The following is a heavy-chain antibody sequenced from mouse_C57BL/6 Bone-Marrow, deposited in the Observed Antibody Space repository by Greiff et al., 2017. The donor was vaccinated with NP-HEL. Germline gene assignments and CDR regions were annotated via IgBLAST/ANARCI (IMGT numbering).Heavy chain of an antibody. J-gene: IGHJ2*01. Sequence: DVQLQESGPGMVKPSQSLSLTCTVTGYSITSGYDWHWIRHFPGNKLEWMGYISYSGSTNYNPSLKSRIPITHDTSKNHFFLKLNSVTTEDTATYYCAREGGNGYYPPYYDYWGQGTTLTVSS. CDR1: GYSITSGYD. CDR3: AREGGNGYYPPYYDY. D-gene: IGHD2-3*01. V-gene: IGHV3-1*01. CDR2: ISYSGST.